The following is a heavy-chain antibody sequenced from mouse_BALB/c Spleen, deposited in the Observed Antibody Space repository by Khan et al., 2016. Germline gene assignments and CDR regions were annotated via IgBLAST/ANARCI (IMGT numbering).Heavy chain of an antibody. J-gene: IGHJ3*01. CDR1: GFVFRRYW. D-gene: IGHD1-1*01. V-gene: IGHV4-1*02. Sequence: EVKLLESGGGLVQPGGSLKLSCAASGFVFRRYWMSWVRQAPGKGLEWIGEINPDSRTINYTPSLKDKFTISRDNAKNTLYLQMNKVRSEDTALYYCARARYYGYLAYWGQGTLVSVSA. CDR3: ARARYYGYLAY. CDR2: INPDSRTI.